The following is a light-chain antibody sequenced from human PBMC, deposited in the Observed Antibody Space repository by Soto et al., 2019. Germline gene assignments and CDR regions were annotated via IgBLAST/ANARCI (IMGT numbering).Light chain of an antibody. CDR1: HNIERW. CDR2: GAS. Sequence: IQMTQSPSTLSASVVDIVTVTGRASHNIERWMAWYQQKPGKAPSLLIYGASTLQSGVPSRFSGSGSGTEFTLTISSLQPEDFATYYCQGLSTYPRTFGQGTKVDIK. J-gene: IGKJ1*01. CDR3: QGLSTYPRT. V-gene: IGKV1-5*01.